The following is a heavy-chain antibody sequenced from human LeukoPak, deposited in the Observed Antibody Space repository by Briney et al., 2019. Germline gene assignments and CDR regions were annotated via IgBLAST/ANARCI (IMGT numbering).Heavy chain of an antibody. Sequence: SETLSLTCIVSGGSISSSNYYWGWIRQPPGKGLEWIGSIYYGGSPKYSPSLKSRVTISVDTSKNQFSLILSSVTAADTALYYCARRPCCSGRGVDVWGQGTTVTVSS. V-gene: IGHV4-39*01. J-gene: IGHJ6*02. D-gene: IGHD3-10*02. CDR3: ARRPCCSGRGVDV. CDR2: IYYGGSP. CDR1: GGSISSSNYY.